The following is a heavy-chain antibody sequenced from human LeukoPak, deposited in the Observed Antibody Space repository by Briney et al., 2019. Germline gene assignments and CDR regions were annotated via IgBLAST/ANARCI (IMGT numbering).Heavy chain of an antibody. CDR1: GFNFSSYS. D-gene: IGHD3/OR15-3a*01. J-gene: IGHJ4*02. Sequence: GGSLRLSCAASGFNFSSYSMNWVRQAPGKGLEWVSYISSSSRTIYYADSVKGRFTISRDNAKNSLYLQMNSLRAEDTAVYYCARDVSFGLDYWGQGTLVTVSS. V-gene: IGHV3-48*01. CDR2: ISSSSRTI. CDR3: ARDVSFGLDY.